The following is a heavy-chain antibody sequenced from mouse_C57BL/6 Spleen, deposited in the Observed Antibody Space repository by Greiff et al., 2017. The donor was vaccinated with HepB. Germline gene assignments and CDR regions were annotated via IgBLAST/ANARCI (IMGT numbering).Heavy chain of an antibody. D-gene: IGHD2-5*01. CDR2: INYDGSST. Sequence: EVMLVESEGGLVQPGSSMKLSCTASGFTFSDYYMAWVRQVPEKGLEWVANINYDGSSTYYLDSLKSRFIISRDNAKNILYLQMSSLKSEDTATYYCARAYYSNPYWYFDVWGTGTTVTVSS. CDR3: ARAYYSNPYWYFDV. J-gene: IGHJ1*03. CDR1: GFTFSDYY. V-gene: IGHV5-16*01.